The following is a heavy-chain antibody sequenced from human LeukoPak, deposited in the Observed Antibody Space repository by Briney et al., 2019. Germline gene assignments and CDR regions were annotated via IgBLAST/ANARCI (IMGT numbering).Heavy chain of an antibody. J-gene: IGHJ4*02. CDR1: GYTFTGYY. D-gene: IGHD3-22*01. CDR2: INPNSGGT. V-gene: IGHV1-2*02. Sequence: ASVKVSCKASGYTFTGYYIHWVRQAPGQRLEWMGWINPNSGGTNYAQKFQDRVTMTGDTSISTAYMELSGLKSDDTAVYYCARAPMIVVIFPPRLDYWGQGTLVTVSS. CDR3: ARAPMIVVIFPPRLDY.